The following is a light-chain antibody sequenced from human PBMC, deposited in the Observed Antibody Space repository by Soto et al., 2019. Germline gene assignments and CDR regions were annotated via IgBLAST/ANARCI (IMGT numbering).Light chain of an antibody. V-gene: IGKV1-9*01. CDR1: QGISSY. Sequence: IQLTQSPSSLSASVGDIVTITCLASQGISSYLAWYQQKPGKAPKLLIYAASTLQSGVPSRFSGSGSGTDFTLTISRLEPEDFAVYHCQQYGSLSWTFGQGTRLEIK. CDR3: QQYGSLSWT. J-gene: IGKJ5*01. CDR2: AAS.